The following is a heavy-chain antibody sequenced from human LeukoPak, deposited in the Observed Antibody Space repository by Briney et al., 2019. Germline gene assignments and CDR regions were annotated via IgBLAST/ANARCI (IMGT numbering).Heavy chain of an antibody. V-gene: IGHV3-21*01. CDR2: ISSSSSYI. J-gene: IGHJ6*03. CDR3: AKALRVDPLDYYYYMDV. Sequence: PGGSLRLSCAASGFTFSSYSMNWVRQAPGKGLEWVSSISSSSSYIYYADSVKGRFTISRDNAKNSLYLQMNSLRAEDTAVYYCAKALRVDPLDYYYYMDVWGKGTTVTISS. CDR1: GFTFSSYS. D-gene: IGHD3-3*01.